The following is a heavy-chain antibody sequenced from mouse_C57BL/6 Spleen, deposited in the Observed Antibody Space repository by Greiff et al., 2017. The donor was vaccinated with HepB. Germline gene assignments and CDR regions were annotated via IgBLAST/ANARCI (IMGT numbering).Heavy chain of an antibody. Sequence: EVQVVESGGDLVKPGGSLKLSCAASGFTFSSYGMSWVRQTPDKRLEWVATISSGGSYTYYPDSVKGRFTISRDNAKNTLYLQMSSLKSEDTAMYYCARHGGRQLRLPFAYWGQGTLVTVSA. J-gene: IGHJ3*01. V-gene: IGHV5-6*01. CDR2: ISSGGSYT. CDR1: GFTFSSYG. CDR3: ARHGGRQLRLPFAY. D-gene: IGHD3-2*02.